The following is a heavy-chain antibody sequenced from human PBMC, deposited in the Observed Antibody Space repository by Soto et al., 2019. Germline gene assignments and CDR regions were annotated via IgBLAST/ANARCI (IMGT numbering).Heavy chain of an antibody. J-gene: IGHJ4*02. CDR1: GFAFRTYA. CDR3: ASWLLWFGELLSAGYFDY. CDR2: INGSGSRK. V-gene: IGHV3-48*04. Sequence: GGSLRLSCAASGFAFRTYAMSWVRQAPGKGLEWVSNINGSGSRKYYVDSVKGRFTISRDNAKNSLYLQMNSLRAEDTAVYYCASWLLWFGELLSAGYFDYWRQGTPVTVSS. D-gene: IGHD3-10*01.